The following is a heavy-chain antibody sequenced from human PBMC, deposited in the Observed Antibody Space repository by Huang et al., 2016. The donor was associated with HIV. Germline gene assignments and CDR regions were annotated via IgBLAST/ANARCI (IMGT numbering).Heavy chain of an antibody. J-gene: IGHJ4*02. CDR2: SSWNGTDT. CDR1: GFTFDDYA. D-gene: IGHD3-16*01. CDR3: ATSMMQILAHFED. Sequence: EVQLVESGGGLVQPGGYLRLSCAASGFTFDDYAMHWVRQVPGKGLGWVAGSSWNGTDTGDAGNVKGRFTISRDNAKNYLYLQMTSLRPEDTAFYYGATSMMQILAHFEDWGQGTLVTVSA. V-gene: IGHV3-9*01.